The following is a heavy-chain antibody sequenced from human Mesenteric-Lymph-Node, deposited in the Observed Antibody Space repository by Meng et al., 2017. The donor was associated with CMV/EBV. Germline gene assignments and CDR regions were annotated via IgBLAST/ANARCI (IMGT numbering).Heavy chain of an antibody. D-gene: IGHD5-12*01. Sequence: GGSISRSNWWSWVRQPPGKWLEWIGEIYHSGSTIYNPSLTSRVTISVDTSKNQFSLKLSSVTAADTAVYYCARKHAPSGYARNWFDPWGQGTLVTVSS. V-gene: IGHV4-4*02. CDR1: GGSISRSNW. CDR2: IYHSGST. CDR3: ARKHAPSGYARNWFDP. J-gene: IGHJ5*02.